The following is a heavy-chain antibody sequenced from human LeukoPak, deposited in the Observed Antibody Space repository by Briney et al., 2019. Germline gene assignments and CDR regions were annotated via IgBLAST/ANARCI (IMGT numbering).Heavy chain of an antibody. CDR2: IYYSGST. V-gene: IGHV4-59*01. Sequence: SETLSLTCTVSGGSISSYYWSWIRQPPGKGLEWIGYIYYSGSTNYNPSLKSRVTISVDTSKNQFSLKLSSVTAADTAVYYCARRWLESGDYFDYWGQGTLVTVSS. CDR1: GGSISSYY. D-gene: IGHD5-24*01. J-gene: IGHJ4*02. CDR3: ARRWLESGDYFDY.